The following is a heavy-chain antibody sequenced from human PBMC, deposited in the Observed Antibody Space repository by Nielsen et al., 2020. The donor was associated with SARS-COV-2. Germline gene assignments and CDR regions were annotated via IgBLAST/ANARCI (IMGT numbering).Heavy chain of an antibody. Sequence: ASVKVSCKASGYTFTSYAMNWVRQAPGQGLEWMGWINTNTGNPTYAQGFTGRFVFSLDTSVSTAYLQISSLKAEDTAVYYCASGADYAAYGGDPDYGMDVWGQGTTVTVSS. D-gene: IGHD4-23*01. J-gene: IGHJ6*02. V-gene: IGHV7-4-1*02. CDR2: INTNTGNP. CDR1: GYTFTSYA. CDR3: ASGADYAAYGGDPDYGMDV.